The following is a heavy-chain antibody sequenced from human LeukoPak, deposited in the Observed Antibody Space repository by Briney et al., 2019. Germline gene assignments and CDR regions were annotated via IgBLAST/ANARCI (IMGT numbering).Heavy chain of an antibody. V-gene: IGHV3-23*01. J-gene: IGHJ4*02. Sequence: GGSLRPSCAASGFTFSSYAMSWVRQAPGKGLEWVSAISGSGGSTYYADSVKGRFTISRDNSKNTLYLQMNSLRAEDTAVYYCAKEVLRYYYDSSGYYSGYWGQGTLVTVSS. CDR2: ISGSGGST. D-gene: IGHD3-22*01. CDR3: AKEVLRYYYDSSGYYSGY. CDR1: GFTFSSYA.